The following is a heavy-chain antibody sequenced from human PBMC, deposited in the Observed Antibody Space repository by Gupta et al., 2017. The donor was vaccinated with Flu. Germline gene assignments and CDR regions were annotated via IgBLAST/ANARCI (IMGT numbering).Heavy chain of an antibody. CDR2: SSGSATST. Sequence: GLEWVSVSSGSATSTYYADSVKGRFTISRDNSNNMVYMQMNSLRVEDTAVYYCAKDRWGYCSGSKCYFDAFDFWGPGTVVTVSS. J-gene: IGHJ3*01. D-gene: IGHD2-15*01. V-gene: IGHV3-23*01. CDR3: AKDRWGYCSGSKCYFDAFDF.